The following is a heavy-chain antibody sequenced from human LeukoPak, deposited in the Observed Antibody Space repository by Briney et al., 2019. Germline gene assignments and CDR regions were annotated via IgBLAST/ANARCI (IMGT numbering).Heavy chain of an antibody. D-gene: IGHD6-13*01. Sequence: GGSLRLSCAASGFTFSSYWMTWVRQAPGKGLEWVANIRQDGSEKYYVDSVRGRFTISRDNAKNSLYLQMNSLRAEDTAIYYCARGAAAGSKYNWFDPWGQGTLVTVSS. J-gene: IGHJ5*02. V-gene: IGHV3-7*01. CDR3: ARGAAAGSKYNWFDP. CDR1: GFTFSSYW. CDR2: IRQDGSEK.